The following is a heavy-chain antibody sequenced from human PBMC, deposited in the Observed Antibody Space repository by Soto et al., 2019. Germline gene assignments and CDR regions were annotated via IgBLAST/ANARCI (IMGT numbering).Heavy chain of an antibody. J-gene: IGHJ3*02. CDR3: ARGGGLRGQVDIFDAFDI. V-gene: IGHV3-66*01. Sequence: EVQLVESGGGLVQPGGSLRLSCAASGFTVSSNYMSWVRQAPGKGLEWVSVIYSGGSTYYADSVKGRFTISRDNSKNTLYLQMNGLRAEDTAVYYGARGGGLRGQVDIFDAFDIWGQGTMVTVSS. CDR1: GFTVSSNY. D-gene: IGHD4-17*01. CDR2: IYSGGST.